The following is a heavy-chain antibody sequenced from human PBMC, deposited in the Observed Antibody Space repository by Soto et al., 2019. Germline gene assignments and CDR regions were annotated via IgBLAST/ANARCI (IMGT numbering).Heavy chain of an antibody. J-gene: IGHJ4*02. CDR3: ARYLARGVKSFDY. Sequence: PSETLSLTCAVYGGSFSGYYWSWIRQPPGKGLEWIGEINHSGSTNYNPSLKSRVTISVDTSKNQFSLKLSSVTAADTAVYYCARYLARGVKSFDYWGQGTLVTVSS. V-gene: IGHV4-34*01. CDR1: GGSFSGYY. D-gene: IGHD3-10*01. CDR2: INHSGST.